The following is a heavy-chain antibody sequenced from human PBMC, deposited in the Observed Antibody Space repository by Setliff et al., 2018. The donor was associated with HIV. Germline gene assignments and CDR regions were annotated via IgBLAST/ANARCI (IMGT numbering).Heavy chain of an antibody. CDR3: AILGRRYCNHYTASCYETAGGDSDLKTSDY. CDR1: GGDFRNYA. CDR2: LLPLLNSP. Sequence: SVKVSCKASGGDFRNYAISWVRQAPGQGLEWVGGLLPLLNSPNFAQRFEGRVTLTADETTRTVYMDFTSLRPDDTAVYYCAILGRRYCNHYTASCYETAGGDSDLKTSDYWGPVTLVTVSS. J-gene: IGHJ4*02. D-gene: IGHD2-21*02. V-gene: IGHV1-69*13.